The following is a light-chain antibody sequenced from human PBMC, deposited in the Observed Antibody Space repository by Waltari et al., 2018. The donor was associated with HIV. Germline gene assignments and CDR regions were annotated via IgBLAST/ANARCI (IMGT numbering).Light chain of an antibody. V-gene: IGKV3-15*01. CDR2: GAS. Sequence: MTQSPAPLSVSPGATVSFFCGASEDIGAKLAWYQQKRGRAPRLLVSGASSRATGVPARFSGRGSGTEFTLTITGLQSNDSAIYFCQQYSTWPRTFGQGTLV. CDR3: QQYSTWPRT. J-gene: IGKJ1*01. CDR1: EDIGAK.